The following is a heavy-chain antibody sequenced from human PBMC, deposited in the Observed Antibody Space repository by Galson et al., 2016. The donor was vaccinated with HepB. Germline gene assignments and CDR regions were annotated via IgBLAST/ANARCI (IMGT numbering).Heavy chain of an antibody. Sequence: SLRLSCAASGFNFATFSMGWVRQAPGKGLEWVAVVSYDGINKYYADSVKGRFTISRDNSKNSLYLQMNSLRPEDTAVYYCVKDPPDDGGWAGAFDIWGQGTMVTVSS. J-gene: IGHJ3*02. CDR3: VKDPPDDGGWAGAFDI. CDR1: GFNFATFS. CDR2: VSYDGINK. D-gene: IGHD6-19*01. V-gene: IGHV3-30*18.